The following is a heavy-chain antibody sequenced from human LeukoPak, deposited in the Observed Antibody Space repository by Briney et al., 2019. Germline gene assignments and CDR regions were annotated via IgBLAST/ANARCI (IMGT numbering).Heavy chain of an antibody. CDR2: ISYDGSNN. J-gene: IGHJ4*02. CDR3: AREESAMVVIDY. D-gene: IGHD2-2*01. V-gene: IGHV3-30-3*01. CDR1: GFTFSSFT. Sequence: GSLRLSCAASGFTFSSFTMHWVRQAPGEGLEWVAVISYDGSNNYYADSVKGRFTISRDNSKNTLYLQMNSLRDEDTAVYYCAREESAMVVIDYWGQGTLVTVSS.